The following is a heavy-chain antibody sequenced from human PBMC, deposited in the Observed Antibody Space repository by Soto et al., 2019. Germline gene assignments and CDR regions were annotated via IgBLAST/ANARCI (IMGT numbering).Heavy chain of an antibody. J-gene: IGHJ3*02. Sequence: QVQLVQSGAEVKQPGASVKVSCKASGYTFTSYAMHWVRQAPGQRLEWMGWINAGNGNTKYSQKFQGRVTITRDTSASTAYMELSSLRSEDTAVYYCARDWHIVVVTAILGHDAFDIWGQGTMVTVSS. CDR2: INAGNGNT. CDR1: GYTFTSYA. V-gene: IGHV1-3*01. CDR3: ARDWHIVVVTAILGHDAFDI. D-gene: IGHD2-21*02.